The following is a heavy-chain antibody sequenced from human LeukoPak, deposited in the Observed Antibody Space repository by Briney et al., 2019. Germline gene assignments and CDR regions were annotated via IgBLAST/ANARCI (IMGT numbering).Heavy chain of an antibody. CDR3: ARLTYGF. D-gene: IGHD4-17*01. V-gene: IGHV3-48*02. J-gene: IGHJ4*02. CDR2: ISSSSSTI. CDR1: GFIFSNYN. Sequence: GGSLRLSCIASGFIFSNYNMDWVRQAPGKGLEWVSYISSSSSTIYYADSVKGRFTISRDNAKNSLYLRMNSLRDEDTAVYYCARLTYGFWGQATLVTVSS.